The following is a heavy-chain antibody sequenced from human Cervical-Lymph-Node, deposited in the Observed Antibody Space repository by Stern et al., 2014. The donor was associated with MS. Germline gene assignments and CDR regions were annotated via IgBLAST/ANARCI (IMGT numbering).Heavy chain of an antibody. V-gene: IGHV1-18*01. Sequence: QMQLVQSGAEVKKPGASVKVSCKASGYTFTSYGISWVRQAPGQGLEWMGWISAYNGNTNYAQKLQGRVTMTTDTSTSTAYMELRSLRSDDTAVYYCARVSLPMVRGVIPHAFDIWGQGTMVTVSP. CDR1: GYTFTSYG. CDR3: ARVSLPMVRGVIPHAFDI. J-gene: IGHJ3*02. D-gene: IGHD3-10*01. CDR2: ISAYNGNT.